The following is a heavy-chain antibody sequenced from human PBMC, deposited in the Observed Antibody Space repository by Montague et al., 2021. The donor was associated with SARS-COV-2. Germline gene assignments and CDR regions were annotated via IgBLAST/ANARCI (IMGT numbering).Heavy chain of an antibody. CDR3: ASGDDNGSGYLDV. D-gene: IGHD1-26*01. J-gene: IGHJ6*03. Sequence: SETLSLTCAVFDGSFSDFNWSWIRKPPGKGLEWVGEINHSGTTYYNPSPKSRVTISVDTSKNQFSLKLNSVTAADAAVYYCASGDDNGSGYLDVWGKGTMVTVSS. CDR2: INHSGTT. V-gene: IGHV4-34*01. CDR1: DGSFSDFN.